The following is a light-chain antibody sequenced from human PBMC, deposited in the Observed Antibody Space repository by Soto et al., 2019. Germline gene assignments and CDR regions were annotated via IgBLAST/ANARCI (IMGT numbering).Light chain of an antibody. CDR3: HQDYNLPLP. CDR2: ATS. J-gene: IGKJ5*01. CDR1: QSVDSTY. Sequence: EIVLTQSPGTLSLSPGERATLSCRASQSVDSTYLAWYQQKPDQSPRLLIYATSTRAAGIPDRFNGSGYGKDFTLTISRLEPDDVAVYYCHQDYNLPLPFGQGTRPDI. V-gene: IGKV3-20*01.